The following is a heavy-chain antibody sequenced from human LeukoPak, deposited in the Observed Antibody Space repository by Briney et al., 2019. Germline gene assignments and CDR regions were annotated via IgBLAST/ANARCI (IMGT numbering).Heavy chain of an antibody. J-gene: IGHJ4*02. CDR3: AKYISSYAPNFDY. Sequence: GGSLRLSCAASGFTFSGYAMTWVRQAPGKGLEWVAVISDSGAISHDAESVKGRFTISRDNSKNTLYLQMNSLRAEDTALYYCAKYISSYAPNFDYWGQGTLVTVSS. CDR2: ISDSGAIS. V-gene: IGHV3-23*01. CDR1: GFTFSGYA. D-gene: IGHD4-11*01.